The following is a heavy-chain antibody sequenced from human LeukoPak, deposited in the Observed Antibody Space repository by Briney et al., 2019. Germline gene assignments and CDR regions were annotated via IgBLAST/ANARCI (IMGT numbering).Heavy chain of an antibody. Sequence: GASVKVSCKGSGYTFRSYGINWVRQAPGQGLEWMGWISGYKGNTNYAQKFQGRVTITADESTSTAYMELSSLRSEDTAVYYCARDAGLLGYDPRGVPLYYYYMDVWGKGTTVTISS. D-gene: IGHD5-12*01. V-gene: IGHV1-18*01. CDR1: GYTFRSYG. CDR2: ISGYKGNT. J-gene: IGHJ6*03. CDR3: ARDAGLLGYDPRGVPLYYYYMDV.